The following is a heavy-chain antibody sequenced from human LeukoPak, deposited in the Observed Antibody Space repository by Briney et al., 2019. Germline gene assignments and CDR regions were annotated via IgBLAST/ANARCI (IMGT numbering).Heavy chain of an antibody. Sequence: GGSLRLSCAASGFTFSSFGMHWVRQAPGKGLEWVSVIYSGGSTYYADSVKGRFTISRHNSKNTLYLQMNSLRAEDTAVYYCAREDSSGWYRWGQGTLVTVSS. CDR1: GFTFSSFG. D-gene: IGHD6-19*01. J-gene: IGHJ5*02. CDR3: AREDSSGWYR. CDR2: IYSGGST. V-gene: IGHV3-53*04.